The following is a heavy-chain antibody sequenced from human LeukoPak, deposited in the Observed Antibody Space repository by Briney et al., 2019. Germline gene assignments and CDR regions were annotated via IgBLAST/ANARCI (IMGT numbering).Heavy chain of an antibody. J-gene: IGHJ5*02. D-gene: IGHD4-17*01. Sequence: SETLSLTCPVSGGSISSSSYYWGWIRQPPGKGLEWIGSIFYSGSTFYNPSLKSRVTISVDTSKNQFSLKLSSVTAADTAVYYCTRDYGYYPNPPTWGQGTLVTVSS. CDR1: GGSISSSSYY. V-gene: IGHV4-39*07. CDR3: TRDYGYYPNPPT. CDR2: IFYSGST.